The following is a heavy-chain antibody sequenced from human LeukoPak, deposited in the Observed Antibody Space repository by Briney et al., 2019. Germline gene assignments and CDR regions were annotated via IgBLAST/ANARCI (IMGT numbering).Heavy chain of an antibody. CDR2: INPNSGGT. V-gene: IGHV1-2*02. CDR3: ARGAVVAATNSRYWFDP. D-gene: IGHD2-15*01. Sequence: ASVKVSCKASGYTFTGYYMHWVRQAPGQGLEWMGWINPNSGGTNYAQKFLGRVTMTRDTSISTAYMELSRLRSDDTAVYYCARGAVVAATNSRYWFDPWGQGTLVTVSS. J-gene: IGHJ5*02. CDR1: GYTFTGYY.